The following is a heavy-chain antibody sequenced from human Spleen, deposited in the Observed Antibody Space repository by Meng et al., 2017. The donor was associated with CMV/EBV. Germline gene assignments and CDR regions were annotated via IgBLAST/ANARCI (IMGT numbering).Heavy chain of an antibody. CDR1: RYSIRSGGYF. J-gene: IGHJ4*02. CDR3: ARGISGAKDS. D-gene: IGHD6-19*01. CDR2: IYYTGTT. V-gene: IGHV4-31*03. Sequence: CYFSRYSIRSGGYFWRWLRQHPGKGLEWIGYIYYTGTTYYNPSLKSRLTISTDMSKNQFSLKVSSVTAADTAVYYCARGISGAKDSWGQGILVTVSS.